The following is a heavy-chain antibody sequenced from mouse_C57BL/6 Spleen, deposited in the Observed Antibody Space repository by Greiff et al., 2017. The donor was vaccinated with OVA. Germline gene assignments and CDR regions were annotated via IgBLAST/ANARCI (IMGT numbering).Heavy chain of an antibody. J-gene: IGHJ3*01. D-gene: IGHD1-1*01. V-gene: IGHV1-76*01. CDR2: IYPGSGNT. CDR1: GYTFTDYY. CDR3: ARDDYGSSYSFAY. Sequence: VHLVESGAELVRPGASVKLSCKASGYTFTDYYINWVKQRPGQGLEWIARIYPGSGNTYYNEKFKGKATLTAEKSSSTAYMQLSSLTSEDSAVYVCARDDYGSSYSFAYWGQGTLVTVSA.